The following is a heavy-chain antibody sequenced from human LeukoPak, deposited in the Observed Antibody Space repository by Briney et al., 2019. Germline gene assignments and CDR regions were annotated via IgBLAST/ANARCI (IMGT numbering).Heavy chain of an antibody. Sequence: ASVKVSCKASGYTFTGYYMHWVRQAPGQGLEWMGRINPNSGGTNYAQKFQGRVTMTRDTSISTAYMELSRLRSDDTAAYYCARDRGSITGIDAWGQGTLVTVSS. V-gene: IGHV1-2*06. CDR2: INPNSGGT. CDR3: ARDRGSITGIDA. D-gene: IGHD1-20*01. CDR1: GYTFTGYY. J-gene: IGHJ4*02.